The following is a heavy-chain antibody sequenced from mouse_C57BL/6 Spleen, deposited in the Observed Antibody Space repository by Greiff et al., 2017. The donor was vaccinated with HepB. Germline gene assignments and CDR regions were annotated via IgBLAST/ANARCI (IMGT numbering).Heavy chain of an antibody. CDR3: ARPDFYFDY. V-gene: IGHV5-6*01. Sequence: EVKLVESGGDLVKPGGSLKLSCAASGFTFSSYGMSWVRQTPDKSLEWVATISSGGSYTYYPDSVKGRFTISRDNAKNTLYLQMSSLKSEDTAMYYCARPDFYFDYWGQGTTLTVSS. J-gene: IGHJ2*01. CDR2: ISSGGSYT. CDR1: GFTFSSYG.